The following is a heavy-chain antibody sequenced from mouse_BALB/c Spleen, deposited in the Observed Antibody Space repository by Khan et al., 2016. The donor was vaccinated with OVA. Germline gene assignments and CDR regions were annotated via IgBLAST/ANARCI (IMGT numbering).Heavy chain of an antibody. CDR1: GFTFSSYG. V-gene: IGHV5-9-3*01. D-gene: IGHD2-13*01. CDR2: ISSGGHYT. Sequence: EVELVESGGGLVKPGGSLKLSCSASGFTFSSYGMSWVRQTPEKRLEWVATISSGGHYTFYPASVKGRFTISGANAKNTLYLQMSSLRSEDTAMYYCARSLVDYHAMDYWGQGTSVSVSS. CDR3: ARSLVDYHAMDY. J-gene: IGHJ4*01.